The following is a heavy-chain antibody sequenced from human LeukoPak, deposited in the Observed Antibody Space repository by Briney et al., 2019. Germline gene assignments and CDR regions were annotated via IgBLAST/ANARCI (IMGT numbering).Heavy chain of an antibody. V-gene: IGHV3-23*01. CDR3: AKDFRIGYSAHFDY. J-gene: IGHJ4*02. D-gene: IGHD2-21*01. CDR2: IYENGGTT. Sequence: GGSLRLSWVGSGFTFLSHAMGWAPQAPEKGLELAPGIYENGGTTYYADSVKGRFSISRDNSKNTLYLQMDSLRGEDTAVYYCAKDFRIGYSAHFDYWGQGALVTVSS. CDR1: GFTFLSHA.